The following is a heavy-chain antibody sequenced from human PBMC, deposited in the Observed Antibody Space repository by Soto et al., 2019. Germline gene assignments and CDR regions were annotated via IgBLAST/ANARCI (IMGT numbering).Heavy chain of an antibody. CDR1: GFTFSSYP. J-gene: IGHJ6*02. V-gene: IGHV3-30*04. Sequence: QVQLVESGGGVVQPGRSLRLSCVASGFTFSSYPIHWVRQAPGKGLEWVITISSDGNDKYSSDSVNGRFTTSRDNSKNTVYLQMNNLRVEDTAVYYCAKEGVADKYYYYGMDVWGQGTTVNVSS. CDR2: ISSDGNDK. CDR3: AKEGVADKYYYYGMDV. D-gene: IGHD3-3*01.